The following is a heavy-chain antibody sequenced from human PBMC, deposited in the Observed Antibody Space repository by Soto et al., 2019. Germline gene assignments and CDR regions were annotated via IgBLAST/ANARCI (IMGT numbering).Heavy chain of an antibody. D-gene: IGHD6-19*01. CDR2: ISGSGGST. V-gene: IGHV3-23*01. J-gene: IGHJ4*02. Sequence: EVQLLESGGGLVQPGGSLRLSCAASGFTFSSYAMSWVRQAPGKGLEWVSAISGSGGSTYYADSVKGRFTISRDNSKNMLYLQMNSRRAEDTAVYYCAKDPAYPGLVDYWGQGTLVTVYS. CDR1: GFTFSSYA. CDR3: AKDPAYPGLVDY.